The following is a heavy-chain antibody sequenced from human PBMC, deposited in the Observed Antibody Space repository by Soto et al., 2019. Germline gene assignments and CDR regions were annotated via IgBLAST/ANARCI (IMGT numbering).Heavy chain of an antibody. CDR1: GFTFDDYA. D-gene: IGHD3-10*01. CDR3: AKDAITMVRGVISYYGMDV. Sequence: EVQLVESGGGLVQPGRSLRLSCAASGFTFDDYAMHWVRQAPGKGLEWVSGISWNSGSIGYADSVKGRFTISRDNAKNSLYLQMNSLRAEDTALYYCAKDAITMVRGVISYYGMDVWRQGTTVTVSS. V-gene: IGHV3-9*01. J-gene: IGHJ6*02. CDR2: ISWNSGSI.